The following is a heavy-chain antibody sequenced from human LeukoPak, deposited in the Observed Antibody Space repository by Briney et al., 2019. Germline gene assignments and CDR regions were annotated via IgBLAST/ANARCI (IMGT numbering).Heavy chain of an antibody. CDR2: ISAYNGNT. J-gene: IGHJ4*02. CDR3: ARSIAVAGSFDY. CDR1: GYTFTSYG. D-gene: IGHD6-19*01. V-gene: IGHV1-18*01. Sequence: ASVKVSCKASGYTFTSYGISWVRQAPGQGLEWMGWISAYNGNTNYAQKLQGRVTMTTDTSTSTAYMELRSLRSDNTAVYYCARSIAVAGSFDYWGQGTLVTVSS.